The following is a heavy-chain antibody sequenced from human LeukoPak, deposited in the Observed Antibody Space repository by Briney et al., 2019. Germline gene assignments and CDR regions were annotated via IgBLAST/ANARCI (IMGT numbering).Heavy chain of an antibody. D-gene: IGHD2-8*02. CDR1: GFTFSTFA. Sequence: GGSLRLSCAASGFTFSTFAMIWVRQPPGKGLEWVSSIFPSGGEIHYADSVRGRFTISRDNSKSTLSLQMNGLRAEDTAIYYCATYRQVLLPFESWGQGTLVTVSS. CDR3: ATYRQVLLPFES. J-gene: IGHJ4*02. CDR2: IFPSGGEI. V-gene: IGHV3-23*01.